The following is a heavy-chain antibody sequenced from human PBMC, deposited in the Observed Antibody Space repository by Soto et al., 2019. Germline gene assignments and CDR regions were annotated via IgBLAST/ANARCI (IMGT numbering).Heavy chain of an antibody. V-gene: IGHV3-30*18. CDR2: NSYDGSNK. CDR3: AKALGELSPESYDY. J-gene: IGHJ4*02. CDR1: GFSFSSFG. D-gene: IGHD3-16*02. Sequence: QVQLVESGGGVVQPGRSLRLSCAASGFSFSSFGMHWVRQAPGKGLEWVAFNSYDGSNKYYADSVKGRFTISRDSSEKTLYLQMNSLRPEDTAVYYCAKALGELSPESYDYWGQGTLGTVSS.